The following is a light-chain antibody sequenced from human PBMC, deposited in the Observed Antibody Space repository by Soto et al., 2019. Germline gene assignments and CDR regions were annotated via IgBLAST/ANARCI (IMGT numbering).Light chain of an antibody. CDR1: QSVSSY. Sequence: EIVLTQSPATLSLSPGERATLSCRASQSVSSYLAWYQQKPGQAPRLLIYGASTRATCIPARFSGSGSGTDYILPISSLQSEDYAVSYYQQHRTWHPITSGQGTRLEIK. CDR2: GAS. J-gene: IGKJ5*01. V-gene: IGKV3-15*01. CDR3: QQHRTWHPIT.